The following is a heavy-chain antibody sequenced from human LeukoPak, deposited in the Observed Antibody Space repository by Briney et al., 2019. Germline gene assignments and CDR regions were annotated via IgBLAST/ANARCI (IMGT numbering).Heavy chain of an antibody. D-gene: IGHD3-10*01. J-gene: IGHJ5*02. CDR2: IYNRGST. Sequence: PSETLSLTCTVSGGSISSSSYYWGWIRQPPGKGLEWMGGIYNRGSTYYNPSLKSRVTISVDTSKNQFSLKLSSVTAADTAVYYCATESWGYYGSGSYPTRWFDPWGQGTLVTVSS. V-gene: IGHV4-39*07. CDR3: ATESWGYYGSGSYPTRWFDP. CDR1: GGSISSSSYY.